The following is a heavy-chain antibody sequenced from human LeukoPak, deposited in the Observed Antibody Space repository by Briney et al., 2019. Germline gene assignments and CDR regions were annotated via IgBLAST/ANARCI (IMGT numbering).Heavy chain of an antibody. CDR2: ISADGSTT. CDR3: ASAQGVATFTPLDY. V-gene: IGHV3-74*01. Sequence: PGGSLRLSCAASGFTFSSYSMNWVRQAPGKGLVWVSRISADGSTTSYADSVKGRFTISRDNAKNTLYLQMNSLRDEDTAVYYCASAQGVATFTPLDYWGQGTLVTVSS. D-gene: IGHD2/OR15-2a*01. CDR1: GFTFSSYS. J-gene: IGHJ4*02.